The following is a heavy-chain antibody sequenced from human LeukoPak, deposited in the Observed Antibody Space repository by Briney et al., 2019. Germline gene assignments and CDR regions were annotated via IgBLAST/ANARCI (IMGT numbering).Heavy chain of an antibody. CDR3: AKVPLNYYGSGSYAPFDY. J-gene: IGHJ4*02. V-gene: IGHV3-23*01. CDR1: GFTFSSYA. Sequence: SGGSLRLSCAASGFTFSSYAMSWVRQAPGKGLEWVSAISGSGGSTYYADSVKGRFTISRDNSKNTLYLQMNSLRAEDAAVYYCAKVPLNYYGSGSYAPFDYWGQGTLVTVSS. CDR2: ISGSGGST. D-gene: IGHD3-10*01.